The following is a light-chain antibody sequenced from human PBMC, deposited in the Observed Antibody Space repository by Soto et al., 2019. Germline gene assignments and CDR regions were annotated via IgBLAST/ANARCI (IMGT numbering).Light chain of an antibody. V-gene: IGKV1-8*01. Sequence: AIRMTQSPSSFSASIGDRVTITCRASQGISSYLAWYQQKPGKAPKILIYAASTLQSGVPSRFSGSGSGTEFTLTISCLQSEDFATYYCQQYYSYPRTFGQGTKVEIK. J-gene: IGKJ1*01. CDR1: QGISSY. CDR2: AAS. CDR3: QQYYSYPRT.